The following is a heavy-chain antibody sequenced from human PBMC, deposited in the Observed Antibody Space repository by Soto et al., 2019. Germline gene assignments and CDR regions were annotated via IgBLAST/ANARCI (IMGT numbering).Heavy chain of an antibody. CDR2: MSYSGST. CDR1: GGSLSSGTYS. V-gene: IGHV4-39*01. Sequence: SETLSLTCPVSGGSLSSGTYSWGWISQPPGKGLEWIGTMSYSGSTYYNPSLKSRVTISVDTSKNQFSLKLSSVTAADTAVYYCARVYYDFWSGSHYYYMDVWGKGTTVTVSS. D-gene: IGHD3-3*01. CDR3: ARVYYDFWSGSHYYYMDV. J-gene: IGHJ6*03.